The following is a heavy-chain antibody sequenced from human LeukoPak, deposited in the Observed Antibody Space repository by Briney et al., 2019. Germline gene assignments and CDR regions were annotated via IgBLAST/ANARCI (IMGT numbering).Heavy chain of an antibody. CDR3: AKLWLRFTQNY. Sequence: GRSLRLSCAASGFTFSSYAMHWVRQAPGKGLEWVGVISYDGSNKYYADSVKGRFTISRDNSKNTLYLQMNSLRAEDTAVYYCAKLWLRFTQNYWGQGTLVTVSS. D-gene: IGHD5-12*01. J-gene: IGHJ4*02. CDR2: ISYDGSNK. V-gene: IGHV3-30-3*02. CDR1: GFTFSSYA.